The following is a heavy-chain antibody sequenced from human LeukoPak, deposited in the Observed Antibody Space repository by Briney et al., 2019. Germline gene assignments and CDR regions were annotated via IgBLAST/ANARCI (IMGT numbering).Heavy chain of an antibody. Sequence: SVKVSCKASGGTFSSYAISWVRQAPGQGLEWMGGIIPIFGTANYAQKFQGRVTITADESTSTAYMELSSLRSEDTAVYYCARDRRDGYNWFDYWGQGTLDTVSS. D-gene: IGHD5-24*01. CDR3: ARDRRDGYNWFDY. V-gene: IGHV1-69*13. CDR1: GGTFSSYA. J-gene: IGHJ4*02. CDR2: IIPIFGTA.